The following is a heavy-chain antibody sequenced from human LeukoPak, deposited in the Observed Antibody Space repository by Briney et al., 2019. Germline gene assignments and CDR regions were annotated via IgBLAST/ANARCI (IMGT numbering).Heavy chain of an antibody. CDR2: INWNGGST. V-gene: IGHV3-20*04. CDR3: ARDGEYCSSTSCPFPWAFDI. CDR1: GFTFDDYG. J-gene: IGHJ3*02. Sequence: SGGSLRLSCAASGFTFDDYGTSWVRQAPGKGLEWVSGINWNGGSTGYADSVKGRFTISRDNAKNSLYLQMNSLRAEDTALYYCARDGEYCSSTSCPFPWAFDIWGQGTMVTVSS. D-gene: IGHD2-2*01.